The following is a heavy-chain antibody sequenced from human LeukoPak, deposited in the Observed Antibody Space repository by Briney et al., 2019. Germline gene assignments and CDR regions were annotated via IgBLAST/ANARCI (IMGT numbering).Heavy chain of an antibody. CDR1: GVSISSGDYY. CDR3: ARPYYYDSRIDP. D-gene: IGHD3-22*01. CDR2: MYYSGSA. Sequence: SQTLSLTCTVSGVSISSGDYYWSWIRQPPGKCLEWVGYMYYSGSAYYTPSRKSRATISVDTSKNQFSLKLNSVTAADTAVYFCARPYYYDSRIDPWGQGTLVTVSS. V-gene: IGHV4-30-4*01. J-gene: IGHJ5*02.